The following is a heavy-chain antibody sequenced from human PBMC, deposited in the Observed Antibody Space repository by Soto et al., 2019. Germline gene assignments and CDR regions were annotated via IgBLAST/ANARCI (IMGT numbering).Heavy chain of an antibody. CDR3: AKYGRDSSAWKADY. Sequence: EVELLESGGGLVQPGGSLRLSCAASGFTFSSFSMTWVRQAAGKGLEWVSAISGSGGNTYYADSVKDRFTISRDNSKSTLFLQMHRLRAEDTAVYYCAKYGRDSSAWKADYWGQGTLVTVSS. V-gene: IGHV3-23*01. CDR2: ISGSGGNT. D-gene: IGHD6-19*01. CDR1: GFTFSSFS. J-gene: IGHJ4*02.